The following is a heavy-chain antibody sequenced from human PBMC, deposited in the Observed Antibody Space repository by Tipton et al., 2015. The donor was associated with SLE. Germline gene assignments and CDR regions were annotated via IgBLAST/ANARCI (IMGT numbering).Heavy chain of an antibody. D-gene: IGHD5-12*01. CDR2: IYSGDRT. CDR3: AKGGFGGLFFDS. Sequence: SLRLSCAGSGFTFSSFAMSWVRQAPGKGLQWVSVIYSGDRTYYGDAAKGRFTISREDSKNTLYLHLNSLRVEDTAVYYCAKGGFGGLFFDSWGQGSLVTVSS. J-gene: IGHJ5*01. V-gene: IGHV3-23*03. CDR1: GFTFSSFA.